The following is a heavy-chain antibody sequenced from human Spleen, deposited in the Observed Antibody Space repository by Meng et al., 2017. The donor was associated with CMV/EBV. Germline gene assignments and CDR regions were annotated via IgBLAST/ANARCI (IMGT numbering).Heavy chain of an antibody. Sequence: GGSLRLSCAASGLTFSSYGMSWVRQAPGKGLEWVSSIGATAGGTYYADSVKGRFTISRDNAKNTLYLQMNSLRAEDTAVYYCARVYSSSWGGAFDIWGQGTMVTVSS. V-gene: IGHV3-23*01. D-gene: IGHD6-13*01. CDR2: IGATAGGT. CDR1: GLTFSSYG. CDR3: ARVYSSSWGGAFDI. J-gene: IGHJ3*02.